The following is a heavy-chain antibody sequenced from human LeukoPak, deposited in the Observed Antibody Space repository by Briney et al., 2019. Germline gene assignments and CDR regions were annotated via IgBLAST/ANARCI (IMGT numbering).Heavy chain of an antibody. CDR2: ISAYNGNT. CDR3: ARRRAAAGTGGYFDY. J-gene: IGHJ4*02. V-gene: IGHV1-18*01. D-gene: IGHD6-13*01. Sequence: ASVKVSCKASGYTFTSYGISWVRQAPGQGLEWMGWISAYNGNTNYAQKLQGRVTMTTDTSTSTAYMELRSLRSDDTAVYYCARRRAAAGTGGYFDYWGQGTLVTVSS. CDR1: GYTFTSYG.